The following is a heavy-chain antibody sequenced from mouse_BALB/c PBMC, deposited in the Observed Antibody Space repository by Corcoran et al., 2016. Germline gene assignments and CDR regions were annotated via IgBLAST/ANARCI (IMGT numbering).Heavy chain of an antibody. CDR3: ERERYGGFDY. V-gene: IGHV1-84*02. Sequence: QIQLQQSGPELVKPGASVKISCKASGYTFTDYYINWVKQKPGQGLEWIGWIYPGSGNTKYNEKFKGKATLTVDTSSSTAYMQLSSLTSEDTAVYFCERERYGGFDYWGQGTTLTVSS. CDR1: GYTFTDYY. D-gene: IGHD2-14*01. CDR2: IYPGSGNT. J-gene: IGHJ2*01.